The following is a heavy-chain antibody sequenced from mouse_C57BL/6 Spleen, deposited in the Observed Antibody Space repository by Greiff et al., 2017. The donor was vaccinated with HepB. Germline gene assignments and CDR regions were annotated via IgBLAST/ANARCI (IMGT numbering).Heavy chain of an antibody. Sequence: EVKLQQSGPELVKPGASVKISCKASGYTFTDYYMNWVKQSHGKSLEWIGDINPNNGGTSYNQKFKGKATLTVDKSSSTAYMELRSLTSEDSAVYYCATITTVVVDYWGQGTTLTVSS. D-gene: IGHD1-1*01. V-gene: IGHV1-26*01. CDR1: GYTFTDYY. CDR2: INPNNGGT. CDR3: ATITTVVVDY. J-gene: IGHJ2*01.